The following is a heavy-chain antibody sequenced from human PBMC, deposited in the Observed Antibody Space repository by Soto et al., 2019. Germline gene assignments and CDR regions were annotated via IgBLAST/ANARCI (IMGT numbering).Heavy chain of an antibody. V-gene: IGHV1-18*04. CDR2: ISTYNTNT. CDR3: ARGNLVGELLYVYFDY. CDR1: GERFTTYG. Sequence: QVQLVQSGAEVKNPGASVTVSCKASGERFTTYGISWVRQAPGQGLEWMGWISTYNTNTNYAPKFQGRLLLTTDTSTTTAHMELRSLRSEDTAVYSCARGNLVGELLYVYFDYWGQGTLVTVSS. D-gene: IGHD3-10*01. J-gene: IGHJ4*02.